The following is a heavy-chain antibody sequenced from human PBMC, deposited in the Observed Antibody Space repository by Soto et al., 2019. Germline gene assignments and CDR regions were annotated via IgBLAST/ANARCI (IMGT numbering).Heavy chain of an antibody. CDR3: TTSPYVLRFLEWLLDY. CDR2: IKSKTDGGTT. Sequence: PGGSLRLSCAASGFTFSNAWMSWVRQAPGKGLEWVGRIKSKTDGGTTDYAAPVKGRFTISRDDSKNTLYLQMNSLKTEDTAVYYCTTSPYVLRFLEWLLDYWGQGTLVTVSS. J-gene: IGHJ4*02. D-gene: IGHD3-3*01. CDR1: GFTFSNAW. V-gene: IGHV3-15*01.